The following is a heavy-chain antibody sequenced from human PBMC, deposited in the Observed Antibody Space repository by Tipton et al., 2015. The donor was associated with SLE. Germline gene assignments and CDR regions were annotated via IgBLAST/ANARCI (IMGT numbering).Heavy chain of an antibody. J-gene: IGHJ4*02. V-gene: IGHV4-59*01. Sequence: TLSLTCTVSGGSISSYYWSWIRQPPGKGLEWIGYVYYSGSTNYNPSLKSRATISVDTSKNQFSLKLSSVTAADTAVYYCASHTAGYSSGWYVYWGQGTLATVSS. CDR3: ASHTAGYSSGWYVY. D-gene: IGHD6-19*01. CDR2: VYYSGST. CDR1: GGSISSYY.